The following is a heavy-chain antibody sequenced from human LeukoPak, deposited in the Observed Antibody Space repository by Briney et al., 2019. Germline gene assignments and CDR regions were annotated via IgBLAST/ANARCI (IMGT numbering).Heavy chain of an antibody. Sequence: ASVKVSFTASGYTFTVYYLHWVRQAPGQGLEWMGWINPNSGGTNYAEKFQGRVTMTRDTSTTTAYMELSRLRSDDTAVYYCARAPALAQYYYDSTGYYPLGHWGQGTLVTVSS. CDR2: INPNSGGT. CDR1: GYTFTVYY. CDR3: ARAPALAQYYYDSTGYYPLGH. D-gene: IGHD3-22*01. V-gene: IGHV1-2*02. J-gene: IGHJ4*02.